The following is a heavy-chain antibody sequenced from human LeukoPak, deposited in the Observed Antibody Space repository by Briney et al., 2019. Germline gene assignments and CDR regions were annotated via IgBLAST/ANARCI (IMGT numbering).Heavy chain of an antibody. V-gene: IGHV3-15*01. J-gene: IGHJ6*02. CDR1: GFTFSNAW. CDR3: ATDSYALRIKYYYYGMGV. Sequence: PGGSLRLSCAASGFTFSNAWMSWVRQAPGKGLEWVGRIKSKTDGGTTEYAAPVKGRFTISRDDSQNTLYLQMNSLETEDTAVFYCATDSYALRIKYYYYGMGVWGQGTTVTVSS. D-gene: IGHD2-2*01. CDR2: IKSKTDGGTT.